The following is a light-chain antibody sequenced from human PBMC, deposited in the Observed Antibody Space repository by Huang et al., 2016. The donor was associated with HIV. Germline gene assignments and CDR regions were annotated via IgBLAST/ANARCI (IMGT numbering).Light chain of an antibody. Sequence: QMTQSPSSLSASVGAPVTITCRANQTISSYLNWYQQKPGKAPKFLIYAASAVQDGVPARCSGDGSWTYFTLTISSLQPEDFATYYCHQTYRNPHTFGQGTKLDIK. CDR3: HQTYRNPHT. V-gene: IGKV1-39*01. J-gene: IGKJ2*01. CDR1: QTISSY. CDR2: AAS.